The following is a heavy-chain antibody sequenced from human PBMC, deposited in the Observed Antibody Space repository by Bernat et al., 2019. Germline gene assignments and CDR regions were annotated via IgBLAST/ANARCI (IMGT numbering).Heavy chain of an antibody. J-gene: IGHJ4*02. Sequence: QVQLQESGPGLVKPSETLSLTCTVSGGSISSYYWSWIRQPPGKGLEGIGYIDYSGSTNYNPSLKSRVTISVDTSKNQFSLKLSSVTAADTAVYYCARHGGSYFDYWGQGTLVTVSS. D-gene: IGHD1-26*01. V-gene: IGHV4-59*08. CDR1: GGSISSYY. CDR3: ARHGGSYFDY. CDR2: IDYSGST.